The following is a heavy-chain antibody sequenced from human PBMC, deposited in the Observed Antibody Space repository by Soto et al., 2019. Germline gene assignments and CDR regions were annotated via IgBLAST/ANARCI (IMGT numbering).Heavy chain of an antibody. Sequence: EVQLVESGGGLVQPGGSLRLSCAASGFTFSDHYMDWVRQAPGKGLEWVGRTRNKANSYTTEYAASVKGRFTISRDDSKNSLYLQMNSLKTEDTAVYYCSRVAMIVAVTPDYGMDVWGQGTTVTVSS. CDR2: TRNKANSYTT. V-gene: IGHV3-72*01. J-gene: IGHJ6*02. CDR1: GFTFSDHY. D-gene: IGHD3-22*01. CDR3: SRVAMIVAVTPDYGMDV.